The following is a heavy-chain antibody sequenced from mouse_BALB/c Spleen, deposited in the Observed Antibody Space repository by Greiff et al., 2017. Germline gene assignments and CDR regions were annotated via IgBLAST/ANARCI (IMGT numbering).Heavy chain of an antibody. J-gene: IGHJ2*01. V-gene: IGHV14-4*02. CDR3: IYTTVVATDYFDY. CDR1: GFNIKDYY. CDR2: IDPENGDT. D-gene: IGHD1-1*01. Sequence: VQLQQSGAELVRSGASVKLSCTASGFNIKDYYMHWVKQRPEQGLEWIGWIDPENGDTEYATKFQGKATMTADTSSNTAYLQLSSLTSEDTAVYYCIYTTVVATDYFDYWGQGTTLTVSS.